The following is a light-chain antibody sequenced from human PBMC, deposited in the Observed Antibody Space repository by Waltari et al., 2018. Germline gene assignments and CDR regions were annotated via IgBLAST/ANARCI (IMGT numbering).Light chain of an antibody. V-gene: IGKV3-11*01. J-gene: IGKJ4*01. Sequence: EIVLTQSPATLSLSPGERATLSCRASQSVSNFLACYQQKPGQAPRLLIYDASRRAAGSPARFSGSGSGTDFTLTISRLEPEDFAVFYCQQRTNWPLTFGGGTKLEVK. CDR2: DAS. CDR1: QSVSNF. CDR3: QQRTNWPLT.